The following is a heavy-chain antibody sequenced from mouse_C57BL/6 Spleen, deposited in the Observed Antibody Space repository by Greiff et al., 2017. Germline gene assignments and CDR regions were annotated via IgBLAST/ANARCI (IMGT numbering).Heavy chain of an antibody. V-gene: IGHV5-4*01. J-gene: IGHJ2*01. CDR2: ISDGGSYT. CDR3: ARDTRTTVVYFNY. CDR1: GFTFSSYA. D-gene: IGHD1-1*01. Sequence: EVQRVESGGGLVKPGGSLKLSCAASGFTFSSYAMSWVRQTPEKRLEWVATISDGGSYTYYPDNVKGRFTISRDNAKNNLYLQMSHLKSEDTAMYYCARDTRTTVVYFNYWGQGTTLTVSS.